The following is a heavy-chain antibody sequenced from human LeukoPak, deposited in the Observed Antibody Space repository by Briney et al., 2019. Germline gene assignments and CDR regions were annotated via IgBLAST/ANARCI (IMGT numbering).Heavy chain of an antibody. CDR1: GFTFSNYG. Sequence: GRSLRLSCAASGFTFSNYGMHWVRQTPGKGLEWGAIIWYDGSNKYYADSVKGRFTISRDNSKNTLYLQMNSLRAEDTAVYYCATASPPPYYNGMDVWGQGTTVTVSS. V-gene: IGHV3-33*01. CDR3: ATASPPPYYNGMDV. CDR2: IWYDGSNK. J-gene: IGHJ6*02. D-gene: IGHD6-6*01.